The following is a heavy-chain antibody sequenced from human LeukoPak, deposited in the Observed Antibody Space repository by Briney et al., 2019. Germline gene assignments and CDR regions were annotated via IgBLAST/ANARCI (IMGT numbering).Heavy chain of an antibody. D-gene: IGHD6-6*01. CDR1: GFTFSNYE. CDR2: ISNSGNTK. CDR3: ARASPWSSIAARYGVENAFDI. V-gene: IGHV3-48*03. Sequence: PGGSLRLSCAAPGFTFSNYEMNWIRQAPGKGLEWISYISNSGNTKYYADSVKGRFSISRDNAKNSLYLQMNSLRAEDTAVYYCARASPWSSIAARYGVENAFDIWGQGTMVTVSS. J-gene: IGHJ3*02.